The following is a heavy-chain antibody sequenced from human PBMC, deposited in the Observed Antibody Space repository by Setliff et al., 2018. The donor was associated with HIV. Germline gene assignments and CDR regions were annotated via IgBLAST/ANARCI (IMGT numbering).Heavy chain of an antibody. D-gene: IGHD6-13*01. CDR1: GGSFSGYF. J-gene: IGHJ5*02. CDR2: INHSGST. CDR3: ARGQIAAAGNGGWFDP. V-gene: IGHV4-34*01. Sequence: SETLSLTCAVYGGSFSGYFWSWVRQPPGKGLEWIGEINHSGSTNYNPSLKSRVTLSVDRSKNQFSLMLTSMTAADTAVYYCARGQIAAAGNGGWFDPWGQGTLVTVSS.